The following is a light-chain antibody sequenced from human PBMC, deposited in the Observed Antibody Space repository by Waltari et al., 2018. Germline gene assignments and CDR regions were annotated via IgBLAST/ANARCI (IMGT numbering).Light chain of an antibody. Sequence: DIVMTQSPDSLAVSLGERATINCTSSQSVLYTSNNNNYLAWYQQQRGQPPKLLIYWSSTREYAVPDRCRGSGAGTDVTLTISSQQAEDVAVYYGHQYYSTPSTFGQGTKVEIK. CDR2: WSS. CDR3: HQYYSTPST. V-gene: IGKV4-1*01. J-gene: IGKJ1*01. CDR1: QSVLYTSNNNNY.